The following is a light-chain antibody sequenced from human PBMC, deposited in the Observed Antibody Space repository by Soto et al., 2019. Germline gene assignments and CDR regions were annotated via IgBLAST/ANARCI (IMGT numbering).Light chain of an antibody. J-gene: IGKJ5*01. CDR1: QRVSNS. Sequence: DTLLTQSPATLSLSPVERVTLSCRSTQRVSNSLAWYQQKSGQAPRLLIYDASFRATGIPARFSGSGSGTDFTLTISSLEPEDFAVYYCQLSQQRSDWPPITFGQGTRLEIK. V-gene: IGKV3-11*01. CDR3: QLSQQRSDWPPIT. CDR2: DAS.